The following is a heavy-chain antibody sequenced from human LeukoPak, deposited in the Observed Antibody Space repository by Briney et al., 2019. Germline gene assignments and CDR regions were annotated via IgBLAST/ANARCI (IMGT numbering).Heavy chain of an antibody. CDR1: GFTLSSYA. D-gene: IGHD4-17*01. CDR3: TKGRKGLLHYGDFPEVTPKEGMDV. J-gene: IGHJ6*03. Sequence: GGSLRLSCAASGFTLSSYAMSWVRQAPGKGLEWVSSVSGSGGSTYYTDSVKGHFIISRDNSNNMVYLQMNSLRAEDTAIYFCTKGRKGLLHYGDFPEVTPKEGMDVWGKGTTVTVSS. V-gene: IGHV3-23*01. CDR2: VSGSGGST.